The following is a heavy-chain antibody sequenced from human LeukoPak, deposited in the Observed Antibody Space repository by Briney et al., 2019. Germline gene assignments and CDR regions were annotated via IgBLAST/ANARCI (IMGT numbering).Heavy chain of an antibody. D-gene: IGHD3-22*01. CDR3: AKSSYYDASGYYRDYYFDY. CDR1: RFTFSSYG. CDR2: ISGSGGST. Sequence: GGSLRLSCAASRFTFSSYGMSWVRQAPGKGLEWVSSISGSGGSTYYADSVKGRFTISRDNSKNTLYLQMNSMREEDTAVYYCAKSSYYDASGYYRDYYFDYWGQGTLVTVSS. V-gene: IGHV3-23*01. J-gene: IGHJ4*02.